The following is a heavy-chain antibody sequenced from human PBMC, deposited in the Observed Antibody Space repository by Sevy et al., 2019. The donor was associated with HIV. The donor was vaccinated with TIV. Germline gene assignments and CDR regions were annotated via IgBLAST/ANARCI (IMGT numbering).Heavy chain of an antibody. D-gene: IGHD2-2*01. CDR2: LSFACGRI. CDR3: AREGCSKPHDY. Sequence: GGSLRLSCVASGFTFSKYSMCWVRQTPGKGLEWVSTLSFACGRINYADSVKGRFTMSRDDSRNTFYLQMDSLRAEDTAIYYCAREGCSKPHDYWGQGTLVTVSS. V-gene: IGHV3-23*01. CDR1: GFTFSKYS. J-gene: IGHJ4*02.